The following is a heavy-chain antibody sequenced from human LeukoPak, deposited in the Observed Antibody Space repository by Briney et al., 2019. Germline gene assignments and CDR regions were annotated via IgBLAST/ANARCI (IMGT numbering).Heavy chain of an antibody. CDR1: GFAFGDYA. Sequence: GGSLRLSCATSGFAFGDYAMSWVRQAPGKGLEWVSVISGTGATTHYTDSVKGRFTISRDNAKNSLYLQMNSLRAEDTAVYYCASRVAGARFYFDYWGQGTLVTVSS. V-gene: IGHV3-23*01. CDR2: ISGTGATT. D-gene: IGHD6-19*01. J-gene: IGHJ4*02. CDR3: ASRVAGARFYFDY.